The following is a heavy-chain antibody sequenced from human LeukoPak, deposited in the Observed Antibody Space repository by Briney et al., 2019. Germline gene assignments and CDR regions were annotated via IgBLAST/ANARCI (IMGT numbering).Heavy chain of an antibody. CDR3: VGGPGIQRWTDAFDI. Sequence: SETLSLSCAVSGGTFSGYYWSWIRQPPGKGLEWIGEINNSGSTKYNTSLISGVTTLVETCTNKFSQMLRAVLAADTAAFYCVGGPGIQRWTDAFDIWGQGTMVTVSS. V-gene: IGHV4-34*01. CDR2: INNSGST. D-gene: IGHD5-18*01. CDR1: GGTFSGYY. J-gene: IGHJ3*02.